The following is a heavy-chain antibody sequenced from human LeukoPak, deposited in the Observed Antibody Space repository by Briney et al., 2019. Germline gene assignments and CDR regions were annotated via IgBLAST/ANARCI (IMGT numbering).Heavy chain of an antibody. D-gene: IGHD3-10*01. CDR3: AKDDYHYGSAYFDY. CDR1: GFTFSNYG. Sequence: GGSLRLSCAASGFTFSNYGMHWVRQAPGKGLEWVAFIRYDGSNKYYADSVKGRFTVSRDNSKNTLYLQMNSLRAEDTAVYYCAKDDYHYGSAYFDYWGQGTLVTVSS. V-gene: IGHV3-30*02. CDR2: IRYDGSNK. J-gene: IGHJ4*02.